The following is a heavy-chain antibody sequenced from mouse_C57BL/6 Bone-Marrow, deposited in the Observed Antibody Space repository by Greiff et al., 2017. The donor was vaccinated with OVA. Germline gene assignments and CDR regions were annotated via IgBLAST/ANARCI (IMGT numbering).Heavy chain of an antibody. CDR1: GFNIKDDY. CDR3: TKITTVNFDY. CDR2: IDPENGDT. V-gene: IGHV14-4*01. Sequence: EVKLMESGAELVRPGASVKLSCTASGFNIKDDYMHWVKQRPEQGLEWIGWIDPENGDTEYASKFQGKATITADTSSNTAYLQLSSLTSEDTAVYYCTKITTVNFDYWGQGTTLTVSS. J-gene: IGHJ2*01. D-gene: IGHD1-1*01.